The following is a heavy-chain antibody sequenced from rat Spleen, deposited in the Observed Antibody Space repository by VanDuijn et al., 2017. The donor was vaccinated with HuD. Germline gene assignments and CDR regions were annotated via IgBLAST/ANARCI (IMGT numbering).Heavy chain of an antibody. CDR2: ITNSGGST. CDR1: GFTFNNYW. V-gene: IGHV5-31*01. Sequence: EVQLVESGGGLVQPGRSLKLACVASGFTFNNYWMTWIRQAPGKGLEWVASITNSGGSTYYPDYVKGRFTISRDNAQNTLYLQMNSLRSEDTATYYCTRERGSGFDYWGQGTLVTVSS. J-gene: IGHJ3*01. CDR3: TRERGSGFDY. D-gene: IGHD4-1*01.